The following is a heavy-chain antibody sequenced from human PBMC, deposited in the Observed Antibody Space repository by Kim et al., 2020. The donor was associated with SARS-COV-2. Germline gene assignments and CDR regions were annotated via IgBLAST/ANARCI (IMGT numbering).Heavy chain of an antibody. J-gene: IGHJ6*02. CDR2: IIPIFGTA. CDR1: GGTFSSYA. V-gene: IGHV1-69*13. D-gene: IGHD2-2*01. CDR3: ASPIVVVPAAMEEYSSSPGGMDG. Sequence: SVKVSCKASGGTFSSYAISWVRQAPGQGLEWMGGIIPIFGTANYAQKFQGRVTITADESTSTAYMELSSLRSEDTAVYYCASPIVVVPAAMEEYSSSPGGMDGWGQGTTVTVSS.